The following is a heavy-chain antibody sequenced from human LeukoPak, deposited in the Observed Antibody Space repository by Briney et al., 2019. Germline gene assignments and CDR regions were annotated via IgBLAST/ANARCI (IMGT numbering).Heavy chain of an antibody. CDR2: IWYDGSNK. J-gene: IGHJ5*02. Sequence: PGGSLRLSCVASGFTFSSYGMHWVRQAPGKGLEWVAVIWYDGSNKYYADSVKGRFTISRDNSKNTLYLQMNSLRAEDTAVYYCARELFGITGTWANWFDPWGQGTLVTVSS. CDR3: ARELFGITGTWANWFDP. V-gene: IGHV3-33*01. D-gene: IGHD1-7*01. CDR1: GFTFSSYG.